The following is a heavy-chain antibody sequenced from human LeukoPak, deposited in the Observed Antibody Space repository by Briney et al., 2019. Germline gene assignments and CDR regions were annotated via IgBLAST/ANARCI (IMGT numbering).Heavy chain of an antibody. V-gene: IGHV3-30-3*01. CDR1: GLSFSSYA. Sequence: GGSLRLSCAASGLSFSSYAMHWVRQAPGKGLEWVAVISYDGTEKYYGDSVKGRFTISRDNAKNTLYLQMNNLRAEDTAVYYCAREDCTIGAVCSSLLDHWGRGTLVTVSS. CDR2: ISYDGTEK. D-gene: IGHD2-8*01. J-gene: IGHJ4*02. CDR3: AREDCTIGAVCSSLLDH.